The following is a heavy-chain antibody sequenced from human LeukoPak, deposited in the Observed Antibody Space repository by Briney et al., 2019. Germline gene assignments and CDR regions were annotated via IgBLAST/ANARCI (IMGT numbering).Heavy chain of an antibody. Sequence: GGSLRLSCVASGSTFSNAWMNWVRQTPGKGLEWVGRIKSKADGGTTDYAAPVEGRFTISRDDSKDTLYLQMNSLKTEDTAVYYCTMHTALDCWGQGSLVTVSS. CDR3: TMHTALDC. CDR2: IKSKADGGTT. J-gene: IGHJ4*02. D-gene: IGHD5-18*01. V-gene: IGHV3-15*01. CDR1: GSTFSNAW.